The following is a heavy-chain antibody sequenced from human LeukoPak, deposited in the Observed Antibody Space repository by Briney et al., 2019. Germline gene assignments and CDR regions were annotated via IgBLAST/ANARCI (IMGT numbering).Heavy chain of an antibody. CDR3: ARDLQAYDFWSGSMECYFDY. D-gene: IGHD3-3*01. CDR1: GFTFSSYG. CDR2: ISYDGSNK. Sequence: PGRSLRLSCAASGFTFSSYGMHWVRQAPGKGLEWVAVISYDGSNKYYADSVKGRFTISRDNSKNTLYLKMNSLRAEDTAVYYCARDLQAYDFWSGSMECYFDYWGQGTLVTVSS. V-gene: IGHV3-30*03. J-gene: IGHJ4*02.